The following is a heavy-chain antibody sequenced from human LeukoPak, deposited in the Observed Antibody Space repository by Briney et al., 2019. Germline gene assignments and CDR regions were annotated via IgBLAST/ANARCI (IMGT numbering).Heavy chain of an antibody. CDR1: GGSISSHY. V-gene: IGHV4-59*11. J-gene: IGHJ6*03. Sequence: PSETLSLTCTVSGGSISSHYWSWIRQPPGKGLEWIGYIYYSGSTNYNPSLKSRVTISVDTSKNQFSLKLGSVTAADTAVYYCARLFGYYYYMDVWGKGTTVTVSS. D-gene: IGHD3-16*01. CDR3: ARLFGYYYYMDV. CDR2: IYYSGST.